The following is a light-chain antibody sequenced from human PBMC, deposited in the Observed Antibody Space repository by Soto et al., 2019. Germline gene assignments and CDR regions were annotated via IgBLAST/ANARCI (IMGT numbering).Light chain of an antibody. J-gene: IGLJ2*01. CDR2: DVT. CDR3: SSYRNSITFVI. V-gene: IGLV2-14*03. CDR1: SSDVDGYNF. Sequence: QSVLTQPASVSGSPGQSITISCTGTSSDVDGYNFVSWYQQHPGKAPKLMIYDVTNRPSGVSNRFSGSRSGNTASLTISGLQVEDEADYYCSSYRNSITFVIFGGGTKLTVL.